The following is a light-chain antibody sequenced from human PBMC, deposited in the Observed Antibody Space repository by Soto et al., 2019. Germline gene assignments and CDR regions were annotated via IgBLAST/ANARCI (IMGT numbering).Light chain of an antibody. J-gene: IGLJ3*02. V-gene: IGLV4-69*01. CDR2: PNSDGSH. Sequence: QPVLTQPPSSSASLGASVKLTCTLSSGHNSYAIAWHQQQPEKGPRYLMKPNSDGSHSKGDGIPDRFSGSSSGAERYLTISSLQSEDEADYYCQTWSTDIRVFGGGTKLTVL. CDR1: SGHNSYA. CDR3: QTWSTDIRV.